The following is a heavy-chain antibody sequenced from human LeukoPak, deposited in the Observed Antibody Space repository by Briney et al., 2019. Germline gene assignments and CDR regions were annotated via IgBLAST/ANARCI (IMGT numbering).Heavy chain of an antibody. Sequence: ASVKVSCKTSGYSFASYYIHWVRQAPGQGLEWMGIINPSGGSTTYAQKFQGRLTMASDTSTSTVYMELSSLRSEDTAMYYCARSSAYYNEADIWGQGTMVTVSS. CDR2: INPSGGST. CDR3: ARSSAYYNEADI. CDR1: GYSFASYY. J-gene: IGHJ3*02. V-gene: IGHV1-46*01. D-gene: IGHD1-26*01.